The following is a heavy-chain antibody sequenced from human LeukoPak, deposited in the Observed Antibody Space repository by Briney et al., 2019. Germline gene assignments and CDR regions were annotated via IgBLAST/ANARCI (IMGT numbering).Heavy chain of an antibody. CDR3: AKALNVLVPSTSRWFDP. J-gene: IGHJ5*02. CDR1: GFTFSNYA. D-gene: IGHD2-2*01. V-gene: IGHV3-23*01. CDR2: ISDGGAAT. Sequence: AGGALRLSCAASGFTFSNYAMTWVRQAPGKGLEWVSTISDGGAATYYAHSVKGLVTICRDNSKNTVSLQMNSLRDDDTAVYYCAKALNVLVPSTSRWFDPWGQGTLVTVSS.